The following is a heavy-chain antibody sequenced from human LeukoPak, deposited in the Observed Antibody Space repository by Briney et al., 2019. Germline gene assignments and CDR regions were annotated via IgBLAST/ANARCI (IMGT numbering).Heavy chain of an antibody. CDR1: GYSFSNYW. J-gene: IGHJ4*02. CDR3: ARREVATLDFDY. Sequence: GESLKISCKASGYSFSNYWIGWVRQKPGKGLEWMGYIYGDDSETRYSPSFQGQVTISADKSISTAYLQWGSLKGADTAMYYCARREVATLDFDYWGQGTLVTVSS. CDR2: IYGDDSET. D-gene: IGHD5-12*01. V-gene: IGHV5-51*01.